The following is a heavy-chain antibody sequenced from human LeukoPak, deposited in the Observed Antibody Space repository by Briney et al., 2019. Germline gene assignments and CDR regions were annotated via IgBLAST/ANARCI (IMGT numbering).Heavy chain of an antibody. J-gene: IGHJ5*02. CDR1: GSTFSSYW. CDR2: IKQDGSEK. Sequence: VGSLRLSCAASGSTFSSYWMSWVRQAPGKGLEWVGNIKQDGSEKYYVDSVKGRFTISRDNAKNSLYLQMNSLRAEDTAVYYCARERGSYLDPSGPGALVTVSS. D-gene: IGHD1-26*01. V-gene: IGHV3-7*01. CDR3: ARERGSYLDP.